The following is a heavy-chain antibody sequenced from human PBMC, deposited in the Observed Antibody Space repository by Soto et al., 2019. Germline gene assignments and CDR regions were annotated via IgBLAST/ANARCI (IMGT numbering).Heavy chain of an antibody. Sequence: SETLSLTCTVSGGSSSSYYWSWIRQPPGKGLEWIGYIYYSGSTNYNPSLKSRVTISVDTSKNQFSLKLSSVTAADTAVYYCARARRYFDYWGQGTLVTVSS. V-gene: IGHV4-59*01. CDR3: ARARRYFDY. CDR2: IYYSGST. CDR1: GGSSSSYY. J-gene: IGHJ4*02.